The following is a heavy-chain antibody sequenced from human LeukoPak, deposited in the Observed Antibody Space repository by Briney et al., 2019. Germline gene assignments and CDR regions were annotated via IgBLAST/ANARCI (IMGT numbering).Heavy chain of an antibody. J-gene: IGHJ6*03. V-gene: IGHV3-7*01. CDR3: ARDMRRVAGSSGYYYYYYMDV. D-gene: IGHD3-10*01. CDR2: IKQDGSEK. CDR1: GFTFSSYW. Sequence: GGSLRLSCAASGFTFSSYWMSWVRQAPGKGLEWVANIKQDGSEKYYVDSVKGRFTISRDNAKNSLYLQMNSLRAEDTAVYYCARDMRRVAGSSGYYYYYYMDVRGKGTTVTVSS.